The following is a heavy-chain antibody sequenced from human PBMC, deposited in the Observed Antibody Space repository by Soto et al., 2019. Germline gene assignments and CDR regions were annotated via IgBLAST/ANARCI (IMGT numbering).Heavy chain of an antibody. V-gene: IGHV5-51*01. D-gene: IGHD3-22*01. CDR1: GHIFSNYW. J-gene: IGHJ4*02. Sequence: GESLKISCKGSGHIFSNYWIGWVRQMPGKGLEWMGIIYPGDSDTRYSPSFQGQVAITVDKSINTAYLQWSRLKASDTAIYYCARQRLWGTSGYYYFENWGQGTLVTVSS. CDR3: ARQRLWGTSGYYYFEN. CDR2: IYPGDSDT.